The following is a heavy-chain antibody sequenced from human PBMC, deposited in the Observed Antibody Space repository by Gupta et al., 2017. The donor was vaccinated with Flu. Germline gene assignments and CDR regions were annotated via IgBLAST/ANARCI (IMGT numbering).Heavy chain of an antibody. Sequence: QEQLVQSGGGVVQPGTSLRLSCAASGFTFCDYGMTWGRQAPGTGLEWMAVMSDDGSNQWYADSVRGRFTISRDNSKNTLFLQMNSLRADDTAVYYCAKGGRHNWNYDGDYWGQGTLVTVSS. CDR3: AKGGRHNWNYDGDY. J-gene: IGHJ4*02. V-gene: IGHV3-30*18. CDR1: GFTFCDYG. D-gene: IGHD1-7*01. CDR2: MSDDGSNQ.